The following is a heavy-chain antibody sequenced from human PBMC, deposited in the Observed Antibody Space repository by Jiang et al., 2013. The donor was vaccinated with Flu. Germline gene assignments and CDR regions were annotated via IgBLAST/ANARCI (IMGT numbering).Heavy chain of an antibody. CDR1: GYSISSGYY. CDR2: MHYSGST. J-gene: IGHJ5*02. Sequence: LLKPSETLSLTCAVSGYSISSGYYWGWIRQPPGKGLECIGSMHYSGSTYYNPSLKSRVTISVDTSKNQFSLKLSSVTAADTAVYYCARRRYLTGYYSWFDPWGQGTLVTV. D-gene: IGHD3-9*01. CDR3: ARRRYLTGYYSWFDP. V-gene: IGHV4-38-2*01.